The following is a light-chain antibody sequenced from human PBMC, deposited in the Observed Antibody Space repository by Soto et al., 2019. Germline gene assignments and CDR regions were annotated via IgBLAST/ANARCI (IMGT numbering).Light chain of an antibody. J-gene: IGLJ2*01. V-gene: IGLV2-11*01. Sequence: QSALTQPRSVSGSPGQSVTISCTGTNNDVGFYNYVSWYQQQLGEAPKLLIYDVNKRPSGVPPRFSGSKSANTASLTISGLQAADEADYYCNSYAGGLVLFGGGTQLTVL. CDR1: NNDVGFYNY. CDR3: NSYAGGLVL. CDR2: DVN.